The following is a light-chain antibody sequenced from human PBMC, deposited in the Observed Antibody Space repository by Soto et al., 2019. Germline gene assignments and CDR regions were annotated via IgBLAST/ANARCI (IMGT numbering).Light chain of an antibody. CDR2: DAS. V-gene: IGKV3-11*01. CDR3: QQYGSSIT. Sequence: VVLTQSPATLSVSPGERATLSCRASENINTYLAWYQQKPGQAPKLLIYDASNRATGIPARFSASGSGTDFTLTISSLEPEDFAVYYCQQYGSSITFGGGTKVEIK. J-gene: IGKJ4*01. CDR1: ENINTY.